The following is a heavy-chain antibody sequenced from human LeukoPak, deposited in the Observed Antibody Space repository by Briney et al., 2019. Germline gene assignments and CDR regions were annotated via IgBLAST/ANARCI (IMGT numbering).Heavy chain of an antibody. CDR3: ARIDKGRGSGSYKGSRYFDY. CDR1: GDSIGRINYF. J-gene: IGHJ4*02. CDR2: MSYSGHT. Sequence: PSETLSLTCTISGDSIGRINYFWGWIRQAPGKGLEWIVSMSYSGHTYYNPSLKSRVTTSIDTSKNQLSLNLKSVTAADTAVYYCARIDKGRGSGSYKGSRYFDYWGQGTLVTVSS. V-gene: IGHV4-39*07. D-gene: IGHD3-10*01.